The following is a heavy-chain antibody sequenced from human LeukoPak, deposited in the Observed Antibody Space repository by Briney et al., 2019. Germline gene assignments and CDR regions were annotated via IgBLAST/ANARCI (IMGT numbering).Heavy chain of an antibody. V-gene: IGHV3-23*01. Sequence: GGSLRLSCAASGFTFSSYATSWVRQAPGKGLEWVSAISGSGGSTYYADSVKGRFTISRDNSKNTLYLQMNSLRAEDTAVYYCAKGARVYSSSWNTLDYWGQGTLVTVSS. CDR3: AKGARVYSSSWNTLDY. J-gene: IGHJ4*02. D-gene: IGHD6-13*01. CDR2: ISGSGGST. CDR1: GFTFSSYA.